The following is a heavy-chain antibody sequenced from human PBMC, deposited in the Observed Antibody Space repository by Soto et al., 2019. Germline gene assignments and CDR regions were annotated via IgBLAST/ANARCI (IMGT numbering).Heavy chain of an antibody. Sequence: PGGSLRLSCAASGFTFSSYAMSWVRQAPGKGLEWVSAISGSGGSTYYADSVKGRFTISRDNSKNTLYLQMNSLRAEDTAVYYCAKFTDYDILTGYGFDYWGQGTLVTVSS. V-gene: IGHV3-23*01. CDR1: GFTFSSYA. CDR2: ISGSGGST. D-gene: IGHD3-9*01. CDR3: AKFTDYDILTGYGFDY. J-gene: IGHJ4*02.